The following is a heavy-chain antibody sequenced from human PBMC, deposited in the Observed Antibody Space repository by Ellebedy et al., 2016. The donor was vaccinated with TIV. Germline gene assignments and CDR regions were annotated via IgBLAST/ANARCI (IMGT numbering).Heavy chain of an antibody. J-gene: IGHJ4*02. CDR3: MAHSDFDF. CDR2: INQHGREK. D-gene: IGHD2-15*01. Sequence: PGGSLRPSCAASGFTFTNHWMSWVRQAPGKGLEWVANINQHGREKYYVDSVKGRFTISRDNASNALDLEMSSLKAEETAVYYCMAHSDFDFWGQGTLVIVSS. V-gene: IGHV3-7*01. CDR1: GFTFTNHW.